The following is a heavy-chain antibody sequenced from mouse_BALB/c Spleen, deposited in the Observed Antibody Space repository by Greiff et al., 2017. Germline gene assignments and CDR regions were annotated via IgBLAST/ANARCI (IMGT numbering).Heavy chain of an antibody. CDR1: GDSITSGY. V-gene: IGHV3-8*02. Sequence: EVQLQESGPSLVKPSQTLSLTCSVTGDSITSGYWNWIRKFPGNKLEYMGYISYSGSTYYNPSLKSRISITRDTSKNQYYLQLNSVTTEDTATYYCARWRGPYYRYAWYFDVWGAGTTVTVSS. CDR2: ISYSGST. CDR3: ARWRGPYYRYAWYFDV. J-gene: IGHJ1*01. D-gene: IGHD2-14*01.